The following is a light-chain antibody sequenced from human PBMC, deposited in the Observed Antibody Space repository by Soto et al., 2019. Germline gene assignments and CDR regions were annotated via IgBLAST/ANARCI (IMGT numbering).Light chain of an antibody. CDR3: SACTSSNVV. CDR2: DVS. J-gene: IGLJ2*01. V-gene: IGLV2-14*03. Sequence: QSALTQPASVSGSPGQSITISCTGTSSDVGVYNYVSWYQHHPGKAPKLMMYDVSNRHSGVSNRFSGSKSGNTASLTSSGLHAEDEADYYCSACTSSNVVVGGGTKVTVL. CDR1: SSDVGVYNY.